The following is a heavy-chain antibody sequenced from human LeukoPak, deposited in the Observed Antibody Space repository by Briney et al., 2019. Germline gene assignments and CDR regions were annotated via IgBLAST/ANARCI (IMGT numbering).Heavy chain of an antibody. J-gene: IGHJ6*03. CDR2: GIPMFTTP. Sequence: GASVKVSCKASGGTFSNFSISWVRQAPGQGLEWMGGGIPMFTTPDYAQKFQGRVTITADKFTSTAYMDLSRLRSEDTGVYYCAITIYVDTAILVRHYYSSMDVWGKGTTVTVSS. CDR1: GGTFSNFS. CDR3: AITIYVDTAILVRHYYSSMDV. D-gene: IGHD5-18*01. V-gene: IGHV1-69*06.